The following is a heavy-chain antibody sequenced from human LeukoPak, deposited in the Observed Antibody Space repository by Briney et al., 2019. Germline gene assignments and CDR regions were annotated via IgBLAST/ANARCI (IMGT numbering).Heavy chain of an antibody. CDR2: INWNSGSI. Sequence: GRSLRLSCAASGFTFYDYAMHWVRQAPGKGLEWVSGINWNSGSIGYADSVKGRFTISRDNAKNSLYLQMNSLRAEDTALYYCAKDPHRGSYSFYFDYWGQGTLVTVSS. J-gene: IGHJ4*02. CDR3: AKDPHRGSYSFYFDY. D-gene: IGHD1-26*01. CDR1: GFTFYDYA. V-gene: IGHV3-9*01.